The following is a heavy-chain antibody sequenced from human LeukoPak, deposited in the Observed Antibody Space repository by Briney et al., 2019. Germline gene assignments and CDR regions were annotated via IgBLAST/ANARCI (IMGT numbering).Heavy chain of an antibody. CDR2: VYYTGST. CDR3: ARRRDYYDSSGPTYWYFDL. V-gene: IGHV4-59*12. J-gene: IGHJ2*01. CDR1: GGSISSYY. D-gene: IGHD3-22*01. Sequence: SETLSLTCTVSGGSISSYYWSWIRQPPGKGLEWIGYVYYTGSTNYNPSLKSRVTISVDTSKNQFSLKLNSVTAADTAVYYCARRRDYYDSSGPTYWYFDLWGRGTPVTVSS.